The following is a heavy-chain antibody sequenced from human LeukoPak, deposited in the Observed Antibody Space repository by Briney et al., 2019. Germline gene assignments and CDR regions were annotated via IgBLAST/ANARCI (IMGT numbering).Heavy chain of an antibody. D-gene: IGHD2-2*01. CDR3: ARVLIVVVPAARLPNPKTYYYYGMDV. Sequence: PGGSLRLSCAASGFTFSNYAMSWVRQAPGKGLEWVSTISGSDGITYYAVSVKGRFTISRDNSKNTLYLQMNSLRAEDTAVYYCARVLIVVVPAARLPNPKTYYYYGMDVWGQGTTVTVSS. CDR1: GFTFSNYA. CDR2: ISGSDGIT. V-gene: IGHV3-23*01. J-gene: IGHJ6*02.